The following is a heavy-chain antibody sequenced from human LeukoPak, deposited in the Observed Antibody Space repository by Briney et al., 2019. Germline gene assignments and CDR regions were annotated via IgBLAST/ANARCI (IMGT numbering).Heavy chain of an antibody. J-gene: IGHJ3*02. CDR3: ARALTYGEDAFDI. CDR1: GGSISSYY. D-gene: IGHD4-17*01. CDR2: IYYSGST. V-gene: IGHV4-59*01. Sequence: PSETLSLTCTVSGGSISSYYWSWIRQPPGKGLEWIGYIYYSGSTNYNPSLKSRVTISVDTSKNQFSLKLCSVTAADTAVYYCARALTYGEDAFDIWGQGTMVTVSS.